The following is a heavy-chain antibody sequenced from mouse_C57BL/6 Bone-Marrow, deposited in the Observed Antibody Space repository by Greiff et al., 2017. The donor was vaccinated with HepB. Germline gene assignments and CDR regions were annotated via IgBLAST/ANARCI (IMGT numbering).Heavy chain of an antibody. CDR3: TSGETYFDY. V-gene: IGHV14-4*01. J-gene: IGHJ2*01. CDR1: GFNFKDDY. CDR2: IDPENGDT. Sequence: EVKLVESGAELVRPGASVKLSCTASGFNFKDDYMHWVKQRPEQGLEWIGWIDPENGDTEYASKFKGKATITADTSSNTAYLQLSSLTSEDTAVYYCTSGETYFDYWGQGTTLTVSS.